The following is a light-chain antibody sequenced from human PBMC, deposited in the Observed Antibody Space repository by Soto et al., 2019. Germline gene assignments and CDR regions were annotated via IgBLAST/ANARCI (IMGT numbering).Light chain of an antibody. J-gene: IGKJ1*01. CDR2: GAS. CDR3: QQYNNWPRT. CDR1: QSVSSN. Sequence: EIVMTQSPATLSVSPGERATLSSRASQSVSSNLAWYQQKPGQAPRLLIYGASTRATGIPARFSGSGSGTEFTLTISSLQSGDFAVYYCQQYNNWPRTFGQGTKVEIK. V-gene: IGKV3-15*01.